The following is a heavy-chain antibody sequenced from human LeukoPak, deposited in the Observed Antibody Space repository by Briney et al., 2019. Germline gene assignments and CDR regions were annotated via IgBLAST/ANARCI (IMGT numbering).Heavy chain of an antibody. CDR1: GFTFSSYG. CDR3: TGGGGYCSGGRCYGHYSMDV. V-gene: IGHV3-30*02. Sequence: PGGSLRLSCAASGFTFSSYGMHWVRRAPGKGLEWVAYIRFDVNDEHYEDSVKGRFTISRDNSKNTLYLQMSSLRAEDTAVYYCTGGGGYCSGGRCYGHYSMDVWGQGTTVTVSS. D-gene: IGHD2-15*01. J-gene: IGHJ6*02. CDR2: IRFDVNDE.